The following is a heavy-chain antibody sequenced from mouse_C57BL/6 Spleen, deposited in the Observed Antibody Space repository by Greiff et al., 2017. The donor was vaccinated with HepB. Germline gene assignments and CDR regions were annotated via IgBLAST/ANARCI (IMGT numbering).Heavy chain of an antibody. CDR2: IWSGGST. CDR3: ASYYYGSSPFAY. D-gene: IGHD1-1*01. Sequence: QVQLKQSGPGLVQPSQSLSITCTVSGFSLTSYGVHWVRQSPGKGLEWLGVIWSGGSTDYNAAFISRLSISKDNSKSQVFFKMNSLQADDTAIYYCASYYYGSSPFAYWGQGTLVTVAA. J-gene: IGHJ3*01. V-gene: IGHV2-2*01. CDR1: GFSLTSYG.